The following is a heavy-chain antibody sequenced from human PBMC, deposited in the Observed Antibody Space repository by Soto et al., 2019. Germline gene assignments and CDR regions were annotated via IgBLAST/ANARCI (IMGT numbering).Heavy chain of an antibody. Sequence: QVQLVQSGAEVKKPGASVKVSCKASGYTFTSYGISWVRQAPGQGLEWMGWISAYKGNTNYAQKHQGRVTMTTPTSTSTPYLELRSLSPDDTAVYYCARALSSSGYYCDYWGKGTLVTVSS. J-gene: IGHJ4*02. CDR1: GYTFTSYG. D-gene: IGHD3-22*01. CDR3: ARALSSSGYYCDY. V-gene: IGHV1-18*04. CDR2: ISAYKGNT.